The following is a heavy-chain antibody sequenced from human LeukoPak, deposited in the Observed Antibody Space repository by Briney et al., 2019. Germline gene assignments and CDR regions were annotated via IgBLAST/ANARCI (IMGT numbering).Heavy chain of an antibody. Sequence: ASVKVSCKASGYTFNGYYMHWVRQAPGQGLEWMGWINPNSGGTNYEQKFQGRVTMTRDTSISTAYLELSRLRSDDTAVYYCARGMEPYYYMDVWGKGTTVTVSS. CDR1: GYTFNGYY. J-gene: IGHJ6*03. D-gene: IGHD1-26*01. V-gene: IGHV1-2*02. CDR2: INPNSGGT. CDR3: ARGMEPYYYMDV.